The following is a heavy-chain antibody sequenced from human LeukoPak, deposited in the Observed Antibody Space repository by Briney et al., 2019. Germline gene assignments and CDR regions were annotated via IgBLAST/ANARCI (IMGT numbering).Heavy chain of an antibody. CDR1: GFTFSSYW. CDR3: AVIAVDTFDI. CDR2: INTDGSST. V-gene: IGHV3-74*01. J-gene: IGHJ3*02. Sequence: GGSLRLSCAVSGFTFSSYWMHWVRQAPGKGLVWVSRINTDGSSTNYADSVKGRFTISRDNAKNSLYLQMNSLRAEDTAVYYCAVIAVDTFDIWGQGTMVTVSS. D-gene: IGHD6-19*01.